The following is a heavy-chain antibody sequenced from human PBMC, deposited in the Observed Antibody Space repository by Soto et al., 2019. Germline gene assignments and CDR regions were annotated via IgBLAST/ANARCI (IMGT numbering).Heavy chain of an antibody. CDR2: INPSGGST. V-gene: IGHV1-46*01. D-gene: IGHD2-15*01. Sequence: AHQSTKKGLEWMGIINPSGGSTSYAQKFQGRVTMTRDTSTSTVYMELSSLRSEDTAVYYCARSPIGYCSGGSCSELQSEYWGQGTLVP. CDR3: ARSPIGYCSGGSCSELQSEY. J-gene: IGHJ4*02.